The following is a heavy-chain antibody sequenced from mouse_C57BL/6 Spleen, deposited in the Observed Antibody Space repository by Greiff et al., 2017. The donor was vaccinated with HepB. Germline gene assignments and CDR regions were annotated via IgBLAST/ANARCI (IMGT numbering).Heavy chain of an antibody. Sequence: VQLQQSGPELVKPGASVKISCKASGYAFSSSWMNWVKQRPGKGLEWIGRIYPGDGDTNYNGKFKGKATLTADKSSSTAYMQLSSLTSEDSAVYFCARSIITTVVGAMDYWGQGTSVTVSS. V-gene: IGHV1-82*01. D-gene: IGHD1-1*01. CDR2: IYPGDGDT. CDR3: ARSIITTVVGAMDY. J-gene: IGHJ4*01. CDR1: GYAFSSSW.